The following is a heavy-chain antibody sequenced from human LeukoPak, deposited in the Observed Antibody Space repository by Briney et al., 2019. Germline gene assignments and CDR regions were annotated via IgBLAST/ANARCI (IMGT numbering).Heavy chain of an antibody. CDR3: ARVHNLPPYYYYGMDV. D-gene: IGHD1-1*01. V-gene: IGHV3-23*01. Sequence: GGSLRLSCAASGFTFSSYAMSWVRQAPGKGLEWVSAISGSGGSTYYADSVKGRFTISRDNAKNSLYLQMNSLRAEDTAVYYCARVHNLPPYYYYGMDVWGQGTTVTVSS. CDR1: GFTFSSYA. CDR2: ISGSGGST. J-gene: IGHJ6*02.